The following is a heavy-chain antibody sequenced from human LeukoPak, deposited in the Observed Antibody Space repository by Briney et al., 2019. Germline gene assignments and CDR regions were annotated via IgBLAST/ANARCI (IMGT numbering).Heavy chain of an antibody. CDR3: ARVTSGSSYRPFDY. D-gene: IGHD3-10*01. V-gene: IGHV3-7*01. CDR1: GFTFSSYS. J-gene: IGHJ4*02. CDR2: IKEDESEK. Sequence: PGGSLRLSCAASGFTFSSYSMNWVRQAPGKGLEWVANIKEDESEKNYVDSVKGRFTISGDSAKNSLYLQMNSLRAEDTAVYYCARVTSGSSYRPFDYWGQGTLVTVSS.